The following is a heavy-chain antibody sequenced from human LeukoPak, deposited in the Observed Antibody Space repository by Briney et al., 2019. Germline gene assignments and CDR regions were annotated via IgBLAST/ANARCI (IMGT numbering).Heavy chain of an antibody. V-gene: IGHV1-2*02. CDR2: INPNSGGT. CDR3: ARTTMVQGVIFAGMDV. Sequence: ASVKVSCKASGYTFTGYYMHWVRQAPGQGLEWMGWINPNSGGTNYAQKFQGRVTMTRDTSISTAYMELSRLRSDDTAVYYCARTTMVQGVIFAGMDVWGQGTTVTVSS. CDR1: GYTFTGYY. J-gene: IGHJ6*02. D-gene: IGHD3-10*01.